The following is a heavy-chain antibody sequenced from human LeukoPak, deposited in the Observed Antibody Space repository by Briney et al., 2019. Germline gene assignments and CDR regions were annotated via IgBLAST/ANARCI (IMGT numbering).Heavy chain of an antibody. J-gene: IGHJ4*02. V-gene: IGHV1-69*13. CDR2: IIPIFGTA. Sequence: SVKGSCKASGGTFSSYAISWVRQAPGQGLEWMGGIIPIFGTANYAQKFQGRVTITADESTSTAYMELSSLGSEDTAVYYCARVGKSESHVWQWLYEYSFDYWGQGTLVTVSS. CDR1: GGTFSSYA. D-gene: IGHD6-19*01. CDR3: ARVGKSESHVWQWLYEYSFDY.